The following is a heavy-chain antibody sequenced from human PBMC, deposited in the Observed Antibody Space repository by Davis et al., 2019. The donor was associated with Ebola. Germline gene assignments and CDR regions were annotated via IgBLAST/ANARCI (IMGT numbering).Heavy chain of an antibody. CDR1: GFTFSTYS. Sequence: GESLKIPCAASGFTFSTYSMCWLRQAPGKGLEWVSSISSDSDYIYYADSAKGRFTISRDNSKNTLYLQMNSLRAEDTAVYYCAKDRYGDYPDHAESWGQGTLVTVSS. CDR2: ISSDSDYI. D-gene: IGHD4-17*01. V-gene: IGHV3-21*01. J-gene: IGHJ5*02. CDR3: AKDRYGDYPDHAES.